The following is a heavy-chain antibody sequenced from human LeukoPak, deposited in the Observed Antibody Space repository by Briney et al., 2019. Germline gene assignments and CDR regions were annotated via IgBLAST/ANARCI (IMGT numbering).Heavy chain of an antibody. CDR3: ARGDDCSGGSCYLLDYYYMDV. Sequence: PAGGSLRLSCAASGFTFSSYWMSWVRQAPGKGREWVANIKQDGSEKYYVDSVKGRFTISRDNAKNSLYLQMNSLRAEDTAVYYCARGDDCSGGSCYLLDYYYMDVWGKGTTVTVSS. CDR2: IKQDGSEK. CDR1: GFTFSSYW. D-gene: IGHD2-15*01. J-gene: IGHJ6*03. V-gene: IGHV3-7*01.